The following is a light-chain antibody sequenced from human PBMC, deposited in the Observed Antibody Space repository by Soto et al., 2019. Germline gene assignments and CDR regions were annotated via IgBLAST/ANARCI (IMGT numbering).Light chain of an antibody. CDR3: QQRDSWPIT. CDR2: DVS. V-gene: IGKV3-11*01. CDR1: QSVRDS. Sequence: EIVLTQSPATLSLSPGERATLSCRASQSVRDSLIWYQQKPGQAPRLLIYDVSNRATGIPARFSGSGSGTDFTVAISSLEPEDVAVYYCQQRDSWPITFGQGTQLEIK. J-gene: IGKJ5*01.